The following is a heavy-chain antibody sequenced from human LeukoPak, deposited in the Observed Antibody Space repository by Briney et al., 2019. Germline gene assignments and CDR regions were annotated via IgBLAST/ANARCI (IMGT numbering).Heavy chain of an antibody. J-gene: IGHJ4*02. D-gene: IGHD2-21*02. CDR2: VGNASPYI. Sequence: GGSLRLSCAASGFTFSRYAMNWVRQAPGKGLEWVSSVGNASPYIYYADSVKGRFTISRDNSKNALYLQMNSLRAEDTAVYYCARVRTGGDARLSFDYWGQGTLVTVSS. CDR3: ARVRTGGDARLSFDY. V-gene: IGHV3-21*04. CDR1: GFTFSRYA.